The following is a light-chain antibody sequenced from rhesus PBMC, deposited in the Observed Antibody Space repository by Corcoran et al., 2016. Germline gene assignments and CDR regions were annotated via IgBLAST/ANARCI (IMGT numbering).Light chain of an antibody. J-gene: IGKJ1*01. CDR3: QQNNNSPWT. V-gene: IGKV1-69*01. CDR1: QGISTR. CDR2: RAS. Sequence: DIQMTQSPSSLSASVGDRVTITCRASQGISTRLAWYHQKPGKAPNLLICRASNLERGVPSRFSGSGSGTDFALTIRSLQPEDIATYYCQQNNNSPWTFGPGTKVEIK.